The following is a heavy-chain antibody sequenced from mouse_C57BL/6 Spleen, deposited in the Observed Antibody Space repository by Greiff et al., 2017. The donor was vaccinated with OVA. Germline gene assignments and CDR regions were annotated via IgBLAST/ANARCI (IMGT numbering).Heavy chain of an antibody. V-gene: IGHV1-26*01. CDR3: ARRGYYSNYVGWYFDV. J-gene: IGHJ1*03. Sequence: VQLQQSGPELVKPGASVKISCKASGYTFTDYYMNWVKQSHGKSIEWIGDINPNNGGTSYNQKFKGKATLTVDKSSSTAYMELRSLTSEDSAVYYCARRGYYSNYVGWYFDVWGTGTTVTVSS. CDR1: GYTFTDYY. D-gene: IGHD2-5*01. CDR2: INPNNGGT.